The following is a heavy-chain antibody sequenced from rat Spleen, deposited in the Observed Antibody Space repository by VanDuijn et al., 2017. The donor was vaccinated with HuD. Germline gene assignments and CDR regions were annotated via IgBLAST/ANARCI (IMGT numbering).Heavy chain of an antibody. CDR3: AKSAGFSSYIFYYFDY. CDR2: IRNKANGYTT. V-gene: IGHV7-7*01. CDR1: GFTFSSYW. D-gene: IGHD1-2*01. Sequence: EVQLVETGGGLVQPGRSLRLSCVASGFTFSSYWMYWIRQPAGKAPEWLGFIRNKANGYTTEYNPSVKGRFTISRDNTQNMLYLQMNTLRAEDTATYYCAKSAGFSSYIFYYFDYWGQGVMVTVSS. J-gene: IGHJ2*01.